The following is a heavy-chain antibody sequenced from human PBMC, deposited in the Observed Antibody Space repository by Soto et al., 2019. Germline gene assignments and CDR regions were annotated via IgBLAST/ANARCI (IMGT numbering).Heavy chain of an antibody. CDR3: AKVRYSSRLRSSYYYYGMDV. D-gene: IGHD5-12*01. Sequence: PGGSLRLSCTASGFTFSSYAMSWVRQAPGKGLEWVSAISGSGGSTYYADSVKGRFTISRDNSKNTLYLQMNSLRAEDTAVYYCAKVRYSSRLRSSYYYYGMDVWGQGTTVTVSS. CDR1: GFTFSSYA. V-gene: IGHV3-23*01. CDR2: ISGSGGST. J-gene: IGHJ6*02.